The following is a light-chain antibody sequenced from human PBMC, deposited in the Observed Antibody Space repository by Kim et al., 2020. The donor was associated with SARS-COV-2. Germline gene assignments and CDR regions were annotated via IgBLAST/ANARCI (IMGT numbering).Light chain of an antibody. Sequence: DIQMTQSPSSLSASVGDRVTITCRASQSISSYLNWYQQKPGKAPKLLIYAASSLQSGDPSRFSGSGSGTDFTLTISSLQPEDFATYYCQQGYSTPPLTFGGGTKVEI. CDR1: QSISSY. CDR3: QQGYSTPPLT. CDR2: AAS. V-gene: IGKV1-39*01. J-gene: IGKJ4*01.